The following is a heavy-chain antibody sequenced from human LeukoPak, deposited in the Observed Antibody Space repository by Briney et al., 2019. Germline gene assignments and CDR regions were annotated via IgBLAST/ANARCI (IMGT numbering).Heavy chain of an antibody. CDR2: TYYRSQWYI. D-gene: IGHD3-22*01. CDR3: ARGSGYYDTGSFSFVDN. Sequence: SQTLSLTCAISGDSVSSDSAAWNWIRQSPSRGLEWLGRTYYRSQWYIDYAVSGKTRITINPDTSRNQFSLELKSVTPEDTGVYYCARGSGYYDTGSFSFVDNWGQGTLVTVSS. V-gene: IGHV6-1*01. CDR1: GDSVSSDSAA. J-gene: IGHJ4*02.